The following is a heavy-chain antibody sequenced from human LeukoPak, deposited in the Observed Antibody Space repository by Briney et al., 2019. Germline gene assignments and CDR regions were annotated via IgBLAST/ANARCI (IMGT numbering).Heavy chain of an antibody. D-gene: IGHD6-13*01. V-gene: IGHV3-48*03. CDR1: GFTFRSYE. CDR2: LSSSGSAF. J-gene: IGHJ6*03. CDR3: AKQGSSWSKSSYYYYYMDV. Sequence: GGSLRLSCEDSGFTFRSYEMNWVRQAPGKGLEWIAYLSSSGSAFSYADSVKGRFTIARDNAKNSVYLEMNSLRAEDTAVYYRAKQGSSWSKSSYYYYYMDVWGKGTTVTISS.